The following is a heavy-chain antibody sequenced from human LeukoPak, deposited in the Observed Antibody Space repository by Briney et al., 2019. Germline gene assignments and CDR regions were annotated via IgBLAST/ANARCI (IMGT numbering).Heavy chain of an antibody. D-gene: IGHD3-10*01. CDR2: ISGSGGST. J-gene: IGHJ4*02. CDR1: GFTFSSYA. Sequence: SGGSLRLSCAASGFTFSSYAMSGVRQAPGKGLEGVSAISGSGGSTYYADSVKGRFTISRDNSKNTLYLQMNSLRADDTAVYSCAKELRPVRGVIIVFDYWGQGTLVTVSS. V-gene: IGHV3-23*01. CDR3: AKELRPVRGVIIVFDY.